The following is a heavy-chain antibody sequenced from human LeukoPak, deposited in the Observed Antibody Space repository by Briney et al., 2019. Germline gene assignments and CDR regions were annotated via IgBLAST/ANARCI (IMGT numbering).Heavy chain of an antibody. CDR2: IYYSATT. CDR1: GVSISNNSDY. CDR3: ARGGEIFDY. V-gene: IGHV4-39*07. J-gene: IGHJ4*02. Sequence: SETLSLTCTVSGVSISNNSDYWGWIRQPPGKGLEWIGSIYYSATTFYNPSLKSRVTISVDTSKNQFSLRLSSVTAADTAVYYCARGGEIFDYWGQGTLVTVSS.